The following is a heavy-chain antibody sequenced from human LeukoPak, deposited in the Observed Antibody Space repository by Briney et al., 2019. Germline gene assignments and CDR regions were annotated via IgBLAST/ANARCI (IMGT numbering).Heavy chain of an antibody. J-gene: IGHJ5*02. Sequence: PSETLSLTCTVSGGSISSYYWSWIRQPPGKGLEWIGYIYYSGSTNYNPSLKSRVTISVDTSKNQFSLKLSSVTAADTAVYYCARGPSPAYCGGDCYSRFDPWGQGTLVTVSS. CDR2: IYYSGST. V-gene: IGHV4-59*01. CDR1: GGSISSYY. CDR3: ARGPSPAYCGGDCYSRFDP. D-gene: IGHD2-21*02.